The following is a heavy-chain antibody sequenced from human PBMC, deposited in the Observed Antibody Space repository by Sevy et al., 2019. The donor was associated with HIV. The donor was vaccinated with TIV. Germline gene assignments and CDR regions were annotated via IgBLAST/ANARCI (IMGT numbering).Heavy chain of an antibody. J-gene: IGHJ3*02. V-gene: IGHV3-7*01. CDR2: IKQDGSEK. D-gene: IGHD1-26*01. CDR1: GFTFSSYW. CDR3: ARGRPGSYSPNDAFDI. Sequence: GGSLRLSCAASGFTFSSYWMTWVRQAPGKGLEWVANIKQDGSEKYYVDSVKGRFTISRDNAKNSLYLQMNSLRDEDTALYYCARGRPGSYSPNDAFDIWGQGTMVTVSS.